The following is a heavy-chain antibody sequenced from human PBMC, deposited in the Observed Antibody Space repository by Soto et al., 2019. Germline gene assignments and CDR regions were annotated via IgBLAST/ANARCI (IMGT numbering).Heavy chain of an antibody. CDR3: VREGGRYSYEMFDY. D-gene: IGHD5-18*01. CDR2: IYYSGST. V-gene: IGHV4-61*01. Sequence: QVQLQESGPGLVKPSETLSLTCTVSGGSVSSGSYYWSWMRQPPGKGLEWIGYIYYSGSTNYNPSLKSRVTISVDTSKNQFSLKLSSVTAADTAVYYCVREGGRYSYEMFDYWGQGTLVTVSS. CDR1: GGSVSSGSYY. J-gene: IGHJ4*02.